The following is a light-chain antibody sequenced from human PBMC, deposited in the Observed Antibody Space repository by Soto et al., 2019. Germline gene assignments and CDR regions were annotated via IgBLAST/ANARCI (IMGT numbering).Light chain of an antibody. CDR1: QSVNSY. Sequence: IVLTQSPAALSLSPGERATLSCRASQSVNSYLAWYQQKPGQAPRLLIYDSSNRATGIPARFSGSGSGTDFTLTISSLEPEDFAVYYCQQRINWPLTFGGGTKVDIK. V-gene: IGKV3-11*01. CDR3: QQRINWPLT. CDR2: DSS. J-gene: IGKJ4*01.